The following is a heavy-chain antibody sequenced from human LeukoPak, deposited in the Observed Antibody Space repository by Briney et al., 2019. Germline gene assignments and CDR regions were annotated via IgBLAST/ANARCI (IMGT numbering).Heavy chain of an antibody. Sequence: SQTLSLTCAISGDSVSSNSGAWNWIRQSPSRGLEWLGRTYYRSMWYYEYAESVKSRIAIKPDTSKNQFSLHLNSVTPEDTAVYYCAEARSGSHPDLWGQGTLVTVSS. CDR3: AEARSGSHPDL. CDR1: GDSVSSNSGA. J-gene: IGHJ5*02. D-gene: IGHD1-26*01. CDR2: TYYRSMWYY. V-gene: IGHV6-1*01.